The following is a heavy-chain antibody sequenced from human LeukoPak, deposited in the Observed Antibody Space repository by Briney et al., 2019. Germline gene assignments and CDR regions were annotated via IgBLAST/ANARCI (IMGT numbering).Heavy chain of an antibody. CDR3: ARGGYPKTLAIVVVPAAGRKINWFDP. CDR2: MNPNSGNT. Sequence: GASVKVSCKASGYTFTSYDINWVRQAAGQGLEWMGWMNPNSGNTGYAQKFQGRVTMTRNTSISTAYMELSSLRSEDTAVYYCARGGYPKTLAIVVVPAAGRKINWFDPWGQGTLVTVSS. CDR1: GYTFTSYD. D-gene: IGHD2-2*03. J-gene: IGHJ5*02. V-gene: IGHV1-8*01.